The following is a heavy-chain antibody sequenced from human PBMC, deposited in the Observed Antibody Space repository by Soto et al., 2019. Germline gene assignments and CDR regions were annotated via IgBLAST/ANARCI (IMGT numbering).Heavy chain of an antibody. D-gene: IGHD3-9*01. CDR3: AKDLMREGLDYDILTGYWTDGDP. J-gene: IGHJ5*02. CDR1: GFTFISYA. V-gene: IGHV3-23*01. CDR2: ISGSGGST. Sequence: PGGSLRLSCAASGFTFISYAMSGVREAPGKGLEWVSAISGSGGSTYYADSVKGRFTISRDNSKNTLYLQMNSLRAEDTAVYYCAKDLMREGLDYDILTGYWTDGDPWGQGTLVTGSS.